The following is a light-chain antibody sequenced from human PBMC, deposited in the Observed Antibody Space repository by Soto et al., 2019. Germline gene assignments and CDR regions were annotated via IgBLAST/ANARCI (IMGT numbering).Light chain of an antibody. CDR1: SSDIGAYNY. CDR3: FSHRSGDSHV. J-gene: IGLJ1*01. CDR2: GVT. V-gene: IGLV2-14*01. Sequence: QSVLPQPSSVSLSPGQSITRSCPGTSSDIGAYNYVSWYQQYPGKAPKLMIYGVTNRPSGVSNRFSGSKTGNTASLTISGLQAEDEADYYCFSHRSGDSHVFGTGTKVTV.